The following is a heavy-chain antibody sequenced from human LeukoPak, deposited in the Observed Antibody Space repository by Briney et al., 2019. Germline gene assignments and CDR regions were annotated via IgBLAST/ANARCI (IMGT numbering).Heavy chain of an antibody. V-gene: IGHV3-15*01. Sequence: GGSLRLSCAASGFSFYHAWMNWVRQAPGKGLEWVGRIKGQPDGGTTDYSAPVRGRFTISRYDSRNTLYLQMNTLKTEDTAVYYCIADTPHFAPYDFHYWGQGALVTVSS. D-gene: IGHD2/OR15-2a*01. CDR1: GFSFYHAW. CDR3: IADTPHFAPYDFHY. CDR2: IKGQPDGGTT. J-gene: IGHJ4*02.